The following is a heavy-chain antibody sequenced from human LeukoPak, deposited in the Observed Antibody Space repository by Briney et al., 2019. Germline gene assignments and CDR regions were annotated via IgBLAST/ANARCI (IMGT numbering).Heavy chain of an antibody. CDR3: ARRGYCSSTSCYGGWFDP. CDR1: GGSFSGYY. D-gene: IGHD2-2*01. V-gene: IGHV4-34*01. J-gene: IGHJ5*02. Sequence: PSETLSLTCAVYGGSFSGYYWSWIRQPPGKGLEWIGEINHSGSTNYNPSLKSRVTISVDTSKNQFSLKLSSVTAADTAVYYCARRGYCSSTSCYGGWFDPWGQGTLVTVSS. CDR2: INHSGST.